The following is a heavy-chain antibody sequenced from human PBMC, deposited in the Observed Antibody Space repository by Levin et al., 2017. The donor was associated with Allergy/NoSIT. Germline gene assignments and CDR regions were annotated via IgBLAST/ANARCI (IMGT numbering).Heavy chain of an antibody. CDR2: ISYDGSNK. V-gene: IGHV3-30*03. CDR3: ATPGSGWLLPPDY. Sequence: GGSLRLSCAASGFTFSSYGMHWVRQAPGKGLEWVAVISYDGSNKYYADSVKGRFTISRDNSKNTLYLQMNSLRAEDTAVYYCATPGSGWLLPPDYWGQGTLVTVSS. D-gene: IGHD3-22*01. J-gene: IGHJ4*02. CDR1: GFTFSSYG.